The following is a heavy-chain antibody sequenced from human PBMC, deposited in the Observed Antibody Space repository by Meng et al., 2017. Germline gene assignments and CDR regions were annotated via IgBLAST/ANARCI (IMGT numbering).Heavy chain of an antibody. CDR2: IYFTGSN. D-gene: IGHD3-3*01. CDR1: GGSISSVGYY. CDR3: AREVVATIFSGFDY. J-gene: IGHJ4*02. Sequence: PREPGLGVVKPSQAPSLPCTVLGGSISSVGYYWSWIRQHPGKGVEGIVYIYFTGSNYYIPSLKSRVTIPVDTSKNQFSLTLSSVTAADTAVYYCAREVVATIFSGFDYWGQGTLVTVSS. V-gene: IGHV4-31*03.